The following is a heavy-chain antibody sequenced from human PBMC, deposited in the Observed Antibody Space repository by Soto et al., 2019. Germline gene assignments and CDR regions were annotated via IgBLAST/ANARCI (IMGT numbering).Heavy chain of an antibody. J-gene: IGHJ4*02. CDR2: IYYSGST. V-gene: IGHV4-39*01. CDR3: ARLSSDFWSGYYYFDY. D-gene: IGHD3-3*01. Sequence: SETLSLTCTVSGGSISSSSYYWGWIRQPPGKGLEWIGSIYYSGSTYYNPSLKSRVTISVDTPKNQFSLKLSSVTAADTAVYYCARLSSDFWSGYYYFDYWGQGTLVTVSS. CDR1: GGSISSSSYY.